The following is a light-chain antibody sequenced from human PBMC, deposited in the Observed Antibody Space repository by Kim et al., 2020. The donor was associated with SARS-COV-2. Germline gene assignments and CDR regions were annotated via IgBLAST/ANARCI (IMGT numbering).Light chain of an antibody. CDR2: DAS. CDR3: QQRSSWPLYT. J-gene: IGKJ2*01. Sequence: EIVLTQSPATLSLSPGERATLSCRASQSVSIYLAWYQQKPGQAPRLLIYDASNRATGVPARFSGSGSGTDFTLTISSLEPEDFAVYYCQQRSSWPLYTFGRGTKLEI. CDR1: QSVSIY. V-gene: IGKV3-11*01.